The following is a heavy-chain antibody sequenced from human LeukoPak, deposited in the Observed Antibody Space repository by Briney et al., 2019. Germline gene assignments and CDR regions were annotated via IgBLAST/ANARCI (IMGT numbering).Heavy chain of an antibody. CDR2: INPNSGGT. Sequence: GASVKVTCKASGYTFTGYYMHWVRQAPGQGLEWMGRINPNSGGTNYAQKFQGRVTMTRDTSISTAYMELSRLRSDDTAVYYCVTLYSGYDYDYWGQGILVTVSS. V-gene: IGHV1-2*06. D-gene: IGHD5-12*01. CDR1: GYTFTGYY. J-gene: IGHJ4*02. CDR3: VTLYSGYDYDY.